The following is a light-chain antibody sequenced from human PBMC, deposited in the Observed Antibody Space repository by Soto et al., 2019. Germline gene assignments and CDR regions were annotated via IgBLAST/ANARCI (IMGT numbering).Light chain of an antibody. CDR3: QQYKNWPPIT. CDR2: GAS. Sequence: EIVLTQSPATLSLSPGERATLSCRASQSLSSNLAWYQQKPGQAPRLLIYGASTRATGVPARFSGSGSGTEFTLTISSLQSEDFAVYYCQQYKNWPPITFGQGTRLEIK. J-gene: IGKJ5*01. CDR1: QSLSSN. V-gene: IGKV3-15*01.